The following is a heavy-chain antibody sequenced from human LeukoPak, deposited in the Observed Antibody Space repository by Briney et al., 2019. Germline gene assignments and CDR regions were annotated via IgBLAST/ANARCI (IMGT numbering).Heavy chain of an antibody. V-gene: IGHV1-2*02. CDR2: INPNSGGT. CDR3: AREDRYGDYYDSSGLPYYFDY. CDR1: GYTFTGYY. J-gene: IGHJ4*02. D-gene: IGHD3-22*01. Sequence: ASVKVSCKASGYTFTGYYMHWVRQAPGQGLEWMGWINPNSGGTNYAQKFQGRVTMTRDTSIGTAYMELSRLRSDDTAAYYCAREDRYGDYYDSSGLPYYFDYWGQGALVTVSS.